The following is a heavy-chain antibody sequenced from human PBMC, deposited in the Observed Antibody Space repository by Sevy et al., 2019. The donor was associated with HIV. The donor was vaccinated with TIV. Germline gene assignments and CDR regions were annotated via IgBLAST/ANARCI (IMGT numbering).Heavy chain of an antibody. CDR2: IVPIFGPA. V-gene: IGHV1-69*13. CDR1: GGAFSSYA. D-gene: IGHD3-16*01. Sequence: ASVKVSCKASGGAFSSYAISWVRQAPGQGLEWMGGIVPIFGPAKYAQKFQGRVTITADESTSTAYMELSSLRSEDTAVYYCARDHYDYVWLSRMDVWGQGTTVTVST. J-gene: IGHJ6*01. CDR3: ARDHYDYVWLSRMDV.